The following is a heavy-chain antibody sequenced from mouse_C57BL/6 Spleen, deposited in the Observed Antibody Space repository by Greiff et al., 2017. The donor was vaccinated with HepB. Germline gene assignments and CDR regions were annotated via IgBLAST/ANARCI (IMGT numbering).Heavy chain of an antibody. J-gene: IGHJ2*01. CDR1: GYAFSSSW. CDR2: IYPGDGDT. D-gene: IGHD2-4*01. V-gene: IGHV1-82*01. Sequence: VQLQQSGPELVKPGASVKISCKASGYAFSSSWMNWVKQRPGKGLEGIGRIYPGDGDTNYNGKFKGKATLTADKSSSTAYMQLSSLTSEDSAVYFCARDYDYDDDFDYLGQGTTLTVSS. CDR3: ARDYDYDDDFDY.